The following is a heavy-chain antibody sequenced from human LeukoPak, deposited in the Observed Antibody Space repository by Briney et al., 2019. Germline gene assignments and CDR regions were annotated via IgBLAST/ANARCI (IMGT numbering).Heavy chain of an antibody. D-gene: IGHD2-2*01. J-gene: IGHJ6*03. V-gene: IGHV1-69*05. CDR2: IIPIFGTA. Sequence: GASVKVSCKASGGTFSSYAISWVRQAPGQGLEWMGGIIPIFGTANYAQKFQGRVTLTRDMYTNTDYMELRSLKSEDTAVYYCARDHGYCSSTSCYDDNYYYYYMDVWGKGTTVTVSS. CDR3: ARDHGYCSSTSCYDDNYYYYYMDV. CDR1: GGTFSSYA.